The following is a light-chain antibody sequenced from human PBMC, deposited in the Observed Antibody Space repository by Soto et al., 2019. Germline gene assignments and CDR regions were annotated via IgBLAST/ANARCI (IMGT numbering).Light chain of an antibody. Sequence: DLVMTQSPLSLPVTPGEPASISCRSSQSLLHSNGYNYLDWYLQKPGQSPQLLIYLGSNRASGVPDRFSGSGSGTDFTLKISRVEAEDVGMYYCMQALQTPLTFGGGTNVEIK. V-gene: IGKV2-28*01. CDR1: QSLLHSNGYNY. J-gene: IGKJ4*01. CDR2: LGS. CDR3: MQALQTPLT.